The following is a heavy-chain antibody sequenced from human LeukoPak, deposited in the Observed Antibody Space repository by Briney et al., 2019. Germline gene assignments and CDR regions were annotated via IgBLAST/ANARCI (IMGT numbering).Heavy chain of an antibody. J-gene: IGHJ4*02. D-gene: IGHD1-1*01. CDR1: GFLFSNYA. CDR3: ARDPLGTRPGFDY. Sequence: GGSLRLSCAASGFLFSNYAMHWVRQAPGRGLEWVAVISYDGSSQYYADSVKGRFTISRDNSKNTLYLQMNSLRPEDTAVYYCARDPLGTRPGFDYWGQGTLVTVSS. CDR2: ISYDGSSQ. V-gene: IGHV3-30-3*01.